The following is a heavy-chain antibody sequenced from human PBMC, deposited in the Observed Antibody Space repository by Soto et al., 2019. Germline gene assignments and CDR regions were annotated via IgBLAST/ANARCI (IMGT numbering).Heavy chain of an antibody. CDR1: GFTFSSIA. Sequence: EVQLLESGGGSVQSGGSLRLSCAASGFTFSSIAMGWVRQGPGKGLEWVSAISGSGGYTYYADSVKGRFTISRDNSRNTLFLQMKSLRAEDTAVYYCVRRPDFFDHWGQGTLVTVSS. J-gene: IGHJ4*02. CDR3: VRRPDFFDH. D-gene: IGHD2-21*01. CDR2: ISGSGGYT. V-gene: IGHV3-23*01.